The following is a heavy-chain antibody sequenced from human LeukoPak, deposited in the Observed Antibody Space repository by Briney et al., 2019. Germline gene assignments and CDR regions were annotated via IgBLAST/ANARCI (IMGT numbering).Heavy chain of an antibody. Sequence: ASVKVSCKASGYTFTGYYLHWVRQAPGQGLEWMGWINPNNGGTNYAQKFRGRVTMIRDTSISTVYMGLSRLRSDDTAVYYCARRGDYYSYYAMDVWGRGTTVTVSS. CDR3: ARRGDYYSYYAMDV. V-gene: IGHV1-2*02. CDR2: INPNNGGT. D-gene: IGHD6-25*01. J-gene: IGHJ6*02. CDR1: GYTFTGYY.